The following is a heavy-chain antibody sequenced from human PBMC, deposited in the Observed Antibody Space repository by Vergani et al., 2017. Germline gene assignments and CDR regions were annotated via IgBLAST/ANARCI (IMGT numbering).Heavy chain of an antibody. CDR1: GYTFTRYG. CDR3: AINRRVFSYMDV. CDR2: LSAYNGNT. V-gene: IGHV1-18*01. Sequence: QVQLVQSGAEVKKPGASVKVSCKASGYTFTRYGISWVRQAPGQGLEGMGWLSAYNGNTNYAQKLQGRVTMTTDTSTSTAYMELRSLRSDDTAVYYCAINRRVFSYMDVWGKGTTVTVSS. J-gene: IGHJ6*03.